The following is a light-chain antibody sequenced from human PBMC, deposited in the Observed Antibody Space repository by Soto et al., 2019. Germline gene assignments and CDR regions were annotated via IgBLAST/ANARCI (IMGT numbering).Light chain of an antibody. CDR3: AAWDDSLNGLYV. V-gene: IGLV1-44*01. J-gene: IGLJ1*01. CDR1: SSNIGSNT. Sequence: QSVLTQPPSASGTPGQRVTISCSANSSNIGSNTVNWYQQLPGTAPKLLIYSNNQRPSGVPDRFSGSKSGTSASLAISGLQSEDEADYYCAAWDDSLNGLYVFGTGTKVTVL. CDR2: SNN.